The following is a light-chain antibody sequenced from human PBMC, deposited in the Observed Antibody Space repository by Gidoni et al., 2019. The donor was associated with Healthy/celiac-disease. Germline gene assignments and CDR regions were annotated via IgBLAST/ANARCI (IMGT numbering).Light chain of an antibody. CDR1: QSVSSSY. CDR2: GAS. J-gene: IGKJ1*01. V-gene: IGKV3-20*01. CDR3: QQYGSSPRT. Sequence: DIVLTQSPGTLSLSPGERATLSCRASQSVSSSYLAWYQQKPGQAPRLLIYGASCRATVIPDRFSCSWSGTDFTLTISRLEPEDSAVYYCQQYGSSPRTFGQGTKVEIK.